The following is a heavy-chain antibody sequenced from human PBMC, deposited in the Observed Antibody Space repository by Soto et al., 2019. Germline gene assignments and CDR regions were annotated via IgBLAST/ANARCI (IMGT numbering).Heavy chain of an antibody. V-gene: IGHV4-59*01. CDR3: ARDRQEYGSGSYQVYYYYYYGMDV. D-gene: IGHD3-10*01. CDR2: IYYSGST. CDR1: GGSISSYY. J-gene: IGHJ6*02. Sequence: PSETLSLTCTVSGGSISSYYWSWIRQPPGKGLEWIGYIYYSGSTNYNPSLKSRVTISVDTSKNQFSLKLSSVTAADTAVYYCARDRQEYGSGSYQVYYYYYYGMDVWGQGTTVTVSS.